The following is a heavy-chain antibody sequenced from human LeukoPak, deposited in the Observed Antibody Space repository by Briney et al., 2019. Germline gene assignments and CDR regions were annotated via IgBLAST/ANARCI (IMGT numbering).Heavy chain of an antibody. CDR2: IIPILGTA. D-gene: IGHD3-22*01. CDR3: TRDRTGGRYYYDSSGYPSYFDY. CDR1: GGTFSSYA. Sequence: SVKVSCKASGGTFSSYAISWVRQAPGQGLEWMGGIIPILGTANYAQKFQGRVTITADESTSTAYMELSSLRSEDTAVYYCTRDRTGGRYYYDSSGYPSYFDYWGQGTLVTVSS. J-gene: IGHJ4*02. V-gene: IGHV1-69*13.